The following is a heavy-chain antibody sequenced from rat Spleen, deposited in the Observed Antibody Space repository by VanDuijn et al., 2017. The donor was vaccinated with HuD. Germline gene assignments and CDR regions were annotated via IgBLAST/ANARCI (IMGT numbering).Heavy chain of an antibody. J-gene: IGHJ2*01. CDR1: GFIFSDYW. Sequence: EVKLVESGGGLVQRGRSLKLSCAASGFIFSDYWMGWVRPAPGKGLEWIGEINKDGSTINYNPSMKDKFTISRDNAQNTLYLQMRKLGSEDTAIYDGAGRYYDGRFSYWGQGVMVTVAS. V-gene: IGHV4-2*01. CDR3: AGRYYDGRFSY. CDR2: INKDGSTI. D-gene: IGHD1-12*02.